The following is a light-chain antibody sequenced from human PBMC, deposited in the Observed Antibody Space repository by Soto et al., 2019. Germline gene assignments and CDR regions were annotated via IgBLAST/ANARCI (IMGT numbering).Light chain of an antibody. CDR3: SSFTGSSTFG. CDR1: SSDVGRYNY. CDR2: SVS. V-gene: IGLV2-14*01. Sequence: QSALAQPASVSGSPGQSITLSCTGTSSDVGRYNYVSWFQQHPGKAPKLMIFSVSNWPSGVSDRFSGSKSGNTASLTISGLQAEDEADYYCSSFTGSSTFGFGTGTKLAVL. J-gene: IGLJ1*01.